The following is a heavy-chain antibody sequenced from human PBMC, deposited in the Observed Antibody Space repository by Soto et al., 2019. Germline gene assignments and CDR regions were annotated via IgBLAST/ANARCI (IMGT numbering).Heavy chain of an antibody. CDR2: IHDGGTT. D-gene: IGHD3-9*01. CDR1: GGSINSNRW. Sequence: QVKLQESGPGLVKPSGTLSLTCAVSGGSINSNRWWTWVRQAPGKGLEWIGEIHDGGTTNYNLSLKSRVTLSIDESKNQFSLDMKSVSAADTTVYYCAGKWAAGYGAFDPWGQGILVTVSS. CDR3: AGKWAAGYGAFDP. V-gene: IGHV4-4*02. J-gene: IGHJ5*02.